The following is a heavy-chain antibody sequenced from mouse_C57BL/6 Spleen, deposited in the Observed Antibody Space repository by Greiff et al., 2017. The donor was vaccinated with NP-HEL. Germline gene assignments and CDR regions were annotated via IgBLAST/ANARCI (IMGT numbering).Heavy chain of an antibody. CDR2: INPNNGGT. D-gene: IGHD4-1*01. J-gene: IGHJ2*01. Sequence: EVQLQQSGPELVKPGASVKISCKASGYTFTDYYMNWVKQSHGKSLEWIGDINPNNGGTSYNQKFKGKATLTVDKSSSTAYMELRSLTSEDSAVYYCARRGQTGPYYFDYWGQGTTLTVSS. CDR1: GYTFTDYY. CDR3: ARRGQTGPYYFDY. V-gene: IGHV1-26*01.